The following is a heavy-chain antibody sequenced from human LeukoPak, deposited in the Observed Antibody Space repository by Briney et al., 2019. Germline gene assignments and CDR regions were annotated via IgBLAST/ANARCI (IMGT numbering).Heavy chain of an antibody. V-gene: IGHV4-4*07. J-gene: IGHJ5*02. CDR2: IHTSGTT. CDR1: GDSMSYYY. CDR3: ARGDYYDGGGRNWFDP. Sequence: SETLSLTCTVSGDSMSYYYWNFIRQPAGKGLEWIGRIHTSGTTYYSASLKSRVSMSVDSSRNQFSLRLTSVTAADTAIYFCARGDYYDGGGRNWFDPWGQGTLVTLSS. D-gene: IGHD3-16*01.